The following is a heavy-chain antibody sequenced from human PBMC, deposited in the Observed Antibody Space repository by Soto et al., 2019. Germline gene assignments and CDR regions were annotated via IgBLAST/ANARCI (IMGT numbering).Heavy chain of an antibody. CDR1: GYSSTSYW. Sequence: PGESLKISCKGSGYSSTSYWIGWVRQMPGKGLEWMGIIYPGDSDTRYSPSFQGQVTISADKSISTAYLQWSSLKASDTAMYYCASASYSSGWYGYFQHWGQGTLVTVSS. D-gene: IGHD6-19*01. CDR2: IYPGDSDT. CDR3: ASASYSSGWYGYFQH. V-gene: IGHV5-51*01. J-gene: IGHJ1*01.